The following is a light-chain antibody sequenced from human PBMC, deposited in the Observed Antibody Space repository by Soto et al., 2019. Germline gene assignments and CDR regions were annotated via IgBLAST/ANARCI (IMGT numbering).Light chain of an antibody. Sequence: QSVLTQPRSVSGSPGQSVTISCTGTSSDVGDYNYVSWYQHHPGKAPKLMIYDVSKRPSGVPDRFSGSKSGNTASLTISGLQAEDEADYYCCSYAGTYNYVFGTGTKVTVL. CDR3: CSYAGTYNYV. CDR2: DVS. CDR1: SSDVGDYNY. V-gene: IGLV2-11*01. J-gene: IGLJ1*01.